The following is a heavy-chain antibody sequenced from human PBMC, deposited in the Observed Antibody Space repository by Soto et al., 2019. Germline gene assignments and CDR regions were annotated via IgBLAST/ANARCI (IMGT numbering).Heavy chain of an antibody. Sequence: QVQLQESGPGLGKPSETLSLTCVVSGGSISSYYWSWIRQPPGKGLEGIGYIYYSGNTKYNPSLESRVTISVDMSKNQFSLNLRSVTAADTAVYYCARAPNDYNYHYYGLDVWGQGTTVTVSS. CDR2: IYYSGNT. D-gene: IGHD4-4*01. CDR1: GGSISSYY. CDR3: ARAPNDYNYHYYGLDV. V-gene: IGHV4-59*01. J-gene: IGHJ6*02.